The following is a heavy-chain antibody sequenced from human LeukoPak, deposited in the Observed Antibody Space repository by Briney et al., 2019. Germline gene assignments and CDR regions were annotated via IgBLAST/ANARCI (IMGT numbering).Heavy chain of an antibody. CDR2: INPSGGST. Sequence: GASVKVSCKASGYTFTSYYMHWVRRAPGQGLEWMGIINPSGGSTSYAQKFQGRVTMTRDMSTSTVYMELSSLRSEDTTVYYCARDSSPRRPDAFDIWGQGTMVTVSS. J-gene: IGHJ3*02. V-gene: IGHV1-46*01. CDR3: ARDSSPRRPDAFDI. CDR1: GYTFTSYY. D-gene: IGHD2-2*01.